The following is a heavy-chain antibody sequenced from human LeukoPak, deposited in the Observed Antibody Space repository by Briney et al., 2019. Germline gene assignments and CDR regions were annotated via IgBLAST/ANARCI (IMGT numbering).Heavy chain of an antibody. CDR3: AREKVVAAQYYYYGMDV. Sequence: PGGSLRLSCAASGFTFTIFGLNWVRQAPGKGPEWVSRIKSDGSDTDYADSVKGRFTLSRDNAKNTVYLQMNSLRAEDTAVYYCAREKVVAAQYYYYGMDVWGQGTTVTVSS. J-gene: IGHJ6*02. V-gene: IGHV3-74*01. CDR1: GFTFTIFG. D-gene: IGHD2-15*01. CDR2: IKSDGSDT.